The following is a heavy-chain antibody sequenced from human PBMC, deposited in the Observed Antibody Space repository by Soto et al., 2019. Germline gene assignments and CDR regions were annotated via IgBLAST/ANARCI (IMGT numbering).Heavy chain of an antibody. CDR2: IEQDGSEK. J-gene: IGHJ4*02. V-gene: IGHV3-7*01. CDR1: GFSFSRNW. Sequence: GGSLRHSCTASGFSFSRNWMSWVRQAPGKGPEWVANIEQDGSEKYCADSVKGRFTISRDNAKNSLYLQMDSLRVEDTSLYYCFNGAFGYWGRGTLVTVSS. CDR3: FNGAFGY.